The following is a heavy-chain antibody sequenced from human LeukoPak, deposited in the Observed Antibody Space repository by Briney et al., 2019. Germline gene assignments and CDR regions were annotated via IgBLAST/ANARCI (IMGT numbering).Heavy chain of an antibody. CDR3: ARGDSHFGY. CDR1: GFTFGDYG. CDR2: MSWNGGRT. Sequence: PGGSLRLSCAASGFTFGDYGMSWVRQAPGKGLEWVSGMSWNGGRTGYADSVKGRFTISRDNAKNSLYLQMNSLRAEDTALYYCARGDSHFGYWGQGTLVTVSS. D-gene: IGHD3-22*01. J-gene: IGHJ4*02. V-gene: IGHV3-20*04.